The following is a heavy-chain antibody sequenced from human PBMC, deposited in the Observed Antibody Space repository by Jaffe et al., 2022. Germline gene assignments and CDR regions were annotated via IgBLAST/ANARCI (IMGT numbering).Heavy chain of an antibody. J-gene: IGHJ6*03. CDR1: GYSISSGYY. D-gene: IGHD3-10*01. CDR3: ARHMGYYYGSGTKDYYYYYMDV. Sequence: QVQLQESGPGLVKPSETLSLTCAVSGYSISSGYYWGWIRQPPGKGLEWIGSIYHSGSTYYNPSLKSRVTISVDTSKNQFSLKLSSVTAADTAVYYCARHMGYYYGSGTKDYYYYYMDVWGKGTTVTVSS. V-gene: IGHV4-38-2*01. CDR2: IYHSGST.